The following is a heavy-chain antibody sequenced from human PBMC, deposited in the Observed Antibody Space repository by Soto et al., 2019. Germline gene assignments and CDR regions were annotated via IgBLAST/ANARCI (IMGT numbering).Heavy chain of an antibody. Sequence: PSETLSLTCTVSGGSISSGGYYWSWIRQHPGKGLEWIGYFSYSGSTYYNPSLKSRVTISVDTSKNQFSLKLSSVTAADTAVYYCARAPRYYGSGSYYNNWFDPWGQGTLVTVSS. D-gene: IGHD3-10*01. CDR3: ARAPRYYGSGSYYNNWFDP. J-gene: IGHJ5*02. CDR2: FSYSGST. V-gene: IGHV4-31*03. CDR1: GGSISSGGYY.